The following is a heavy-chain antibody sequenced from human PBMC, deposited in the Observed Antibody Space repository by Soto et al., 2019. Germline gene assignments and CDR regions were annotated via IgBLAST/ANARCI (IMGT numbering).Heavy chain of an antibody. CDR2: ISWDGGST. Sequence: VGSLRLSCAASGFTFDDYAMHWVRQAPGKGLEWVSLISWDGGSTYYADSVKGRFTISRDNSKNSLYLQMNSLRAEDTALYYCAKDDMVRGVIAVNYGMDVWGQGTTVTVSS. D-gene: IGHD3-10*01. CDR1: GFTFDDYA. CDR3: AKDDMVRGVIAVNYGMDV. J-gene: IGHJ6*02. V-gene: IGHV3-43D*04.